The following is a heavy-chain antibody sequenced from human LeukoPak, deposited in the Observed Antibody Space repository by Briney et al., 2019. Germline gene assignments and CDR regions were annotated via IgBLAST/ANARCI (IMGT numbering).Heavy chain of an antibody. J-gene: IGHJ3*02. CDR3: ARGDAVAVFDI. V-gene: IGHV4-34*01. CDR1: GGSFSGYY. Sequence: SETLSLTCAVYGGSFSGYYWSWIRQPPGKGLEWIGEINHSGSTNYNPSLKSRVTISVDTSKNQFSLKLSSVTAADTAVYYCARGDAVAVFDIWGQGTMVTVSS. CDR2: INHSGST. D-gene: IGHD6-19*01.